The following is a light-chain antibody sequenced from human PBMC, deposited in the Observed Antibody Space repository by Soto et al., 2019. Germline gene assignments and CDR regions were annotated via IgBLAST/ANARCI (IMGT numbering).Light chain of an antibody. Sequence: EIVLTQSPATLSLSPRERATLSCRASQSVSSYLAWYQQKPGQAPRLLIYDASNRATGIPARFSGSGSGTDFTLTISSLEPEDFAVYYCQQRSNWPSTFGQGTRLEIK. CDR1: QSVSSY. V-gene: IGKV3-11*01. J-gene: IGKJ5*01. CDR2: DAS. CDR3: QQRSNWPST.